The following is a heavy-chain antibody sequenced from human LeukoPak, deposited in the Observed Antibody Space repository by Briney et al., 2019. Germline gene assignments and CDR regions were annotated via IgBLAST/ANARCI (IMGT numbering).Heavy chain of an antibody. D-gene: IGHD3-10*01. V-gene: IGHV3-43*01. J-gene: IGHJ3*01. CDR2: ITSDGGTK. CDR3: GKGPGRCVGCDGFDF. Sequence: GGSLRLSCAASGFTFDEYTMHWVRQAPGKGLEWVSIITSDGGTKQYADSVKGRFTISRDNSKNSLYLQMNSLRTEDTALYHCGKGPGRCVGCDGFDFLGQGTKVTVSS. CDR1: GFTFDEYT.